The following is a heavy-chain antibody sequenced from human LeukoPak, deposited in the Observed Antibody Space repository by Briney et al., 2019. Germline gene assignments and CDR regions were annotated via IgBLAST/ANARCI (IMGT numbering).Heavy chain of an antibody. V-gene: IGHV3-23*01. CDR1: GFTFSIYA. CDR2: ISGSGGST. D-gene: IGHD3-22*01. CDR3: AKDLDSSELYDY. Sequence: GGSLRLSCAASGFTFSIYAMSWVRQAPGKGMEWVSAISGSGGSTYYADSVKGRFTISRDTSKNTLYLQMNSLRAEDTAVYYCAKDLDSSELYDYWGQGTLVTVSS. J-gene: IGHJ4*02.